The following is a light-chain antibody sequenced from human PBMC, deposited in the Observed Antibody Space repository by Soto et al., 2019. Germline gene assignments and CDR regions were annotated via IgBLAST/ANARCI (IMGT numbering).Light chain of an antibody. V-gene: IGKV1-9*01. CDR2: AAT. CDR3: QDLNSYPIT. J-gene: IGKJ5*01. Sequence: IQLTQSPSSLSASVGDRVTITCRASQGISSYLVWYQQKRRKAPKLLIYAATTLHSGVPSRFSGSGSGTDFTLSISRGQAEDFAPYYYQDLNSYPITFGQGTRLEIK. CDR1: QGISSY.